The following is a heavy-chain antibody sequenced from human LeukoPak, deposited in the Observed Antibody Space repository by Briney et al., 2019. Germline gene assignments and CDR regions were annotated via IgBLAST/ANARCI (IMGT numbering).Heavy chain of an antibody. V-gene: IGHV3-7*01. Sequence: GGSLGLSCGASGFIFRHYCVICVREAWGKGLECGANINQEGNQKYYVDSVKGRFTISRHNAKNSLYLQMNSLRAEDTAVYYCARKLYYYDSSNYGWFDPWGQGTLVTVSS. CDR1: GFIFRHYC. J-gene: IGHJ5*02. CDR2: INQEGNQK. CDR3: ARKLYYYDSSNYGWFDP. D-gene: IGHD3-22*01.